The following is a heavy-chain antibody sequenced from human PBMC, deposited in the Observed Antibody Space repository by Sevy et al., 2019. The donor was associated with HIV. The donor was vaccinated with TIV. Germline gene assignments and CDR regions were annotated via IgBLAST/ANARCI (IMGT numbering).Heavy chain of an antibody. J-gene: IGHJ6*02. V-gene: IGHV1-18*04. CDR3: ARVSSGYDPDPYYYYYGMDV. D-gene: IGHD5-12*01. CDR2: ISAYNGNT. CDR1: GYTFTSYG. Sequence: ASVKVSCKASGYTFTSYGISWVRQAPGQGLEWMGWISAYNGNTNYAQKLQGRVTMTTDTSTSTAYTELRSLRSDDTAVYYCARVSSGYDPDPYYYYYGMDVWGQGTTVTVSS.